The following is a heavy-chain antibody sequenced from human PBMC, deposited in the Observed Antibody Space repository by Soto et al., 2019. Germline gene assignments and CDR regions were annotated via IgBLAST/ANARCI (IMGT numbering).Heavy chain of an antibody. CDR2: IYNSGST. D-gene: IGHD2-2*01. Sequence: QLQLQESGPGLVKPSETLSLTCTVSGGSISSYHWTWIRQPPGKGLEWIGDIYNSGSTNYNPSLKSRLTISVDTSINHFSLRLSSVTAADTAVYYCAKEMGFCTTASCHAGPLYYYMDVWGKGTTVTVSS. V-gene: IGHV4-59*01. CDR3: AKEMGFCTTASCHAGPLYYYMDV. CDR1: GGSISSYH. J-gene: IGHJ6*03.